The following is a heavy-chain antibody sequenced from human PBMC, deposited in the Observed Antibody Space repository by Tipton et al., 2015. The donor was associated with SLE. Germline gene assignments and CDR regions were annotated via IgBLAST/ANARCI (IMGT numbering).Heavy chain of an antibody. V-gene: IGHV4-39*07. CDR1: GGSVSSSSYY. CDR2: MYYSGST. J-gene: IGHJ5*02. Sequence: TLSLTCTVSGGSVSSSSYYWGWIRQPPGKGLEWIGSMYYSGSTYYNPSLKSRVTISVDTSKNQFSLNLSSLTAADTAVYYCVRDKWGEYYPSTGYFWSFDPWGQGILVTVSS. CDR3: VRDKWGEYYPSTGYFWSFDP. D-gene: IGHD3-9*01.